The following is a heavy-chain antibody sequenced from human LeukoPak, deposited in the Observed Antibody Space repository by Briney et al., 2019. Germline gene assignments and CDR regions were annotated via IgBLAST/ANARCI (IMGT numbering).Heavy chain of an antibody. CDR1: SGSISSSNYY. V-gene: IGHV4-61*02. Sequence: SETLSLTCTVSSGSISSSNYYWSWIRQPAGKGLEWIGRISTIGITNYNPSLNSRVTISVDTSKNQFSLKLSSVTAADTAVYYCARLYDTMVRGPYRPHGNYYYYMDVWGKGTTVTISS. D-gene: IGHD3-10*01. J-gene: IGHJ6*03. CDR3: ARLYDTMVRGPYRPHGNYYYYMDV. CDR2: ISTIGIT.